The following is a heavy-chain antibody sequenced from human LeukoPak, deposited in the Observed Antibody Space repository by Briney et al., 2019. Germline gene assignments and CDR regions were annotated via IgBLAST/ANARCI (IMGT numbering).Heavy chain of an antibody. Sequence: ASVKVSCKASGYTFTSYGISWVRQAPGQGLEWMGWISAYNGNTNYAQKLQGRVTMTTDTSTSTAYMELRNLRSDDTAVYYCARDSVVVAATSFDYWGQGTLVTVSS. J-gene: IGHJ4*02. CDR3: ARDSVVVAATSFDY. CDR1: GYTFTSYG. V-gene: IGHV1-18*01. CDR2: ISAYNGNT. D-gene: IGHD2-15*01.